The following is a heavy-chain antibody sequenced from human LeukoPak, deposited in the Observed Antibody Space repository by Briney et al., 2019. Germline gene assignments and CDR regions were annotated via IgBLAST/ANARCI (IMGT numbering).Heavy chain of an antibody. Sequence: GGSLRLSCAASGFTFSSYAMSWVRQAPGKGLEWVSAISGSGGSTYYADSVKGRFTISRDNAKNTLYLQMNSLRAEDTAVYYCARAREMATNHNADTWGQGTLVTVSS. CDR3: ARAREMATNHNADT. CDR2: ISGSGGST. V-gene: IGHV3-23*01. J-gene: IGHJ5*02. CDR1: GFTFSSYA. D-gene: IGHD5-24*01.